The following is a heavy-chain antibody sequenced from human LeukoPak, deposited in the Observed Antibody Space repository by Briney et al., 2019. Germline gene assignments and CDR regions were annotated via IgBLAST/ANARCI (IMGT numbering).Heavy chain of an antibody. V-gene: IGHV3-72*01. CDR1: GFTFSDHN. CDR3: ARHFFTD. D-gene: IGHD3-3*02. Sequence: GGSLRLSCAASGFTFSDHNMDWVRQAPGKGLEWVGRSRNKAESYTTDYAASAKGRFSISRDDSKNSLDLQMNSLKTEDTAVYYCARHFFTDWGQGTLVTVSS. J-gene: IGHJ4*02. CDR2: SRNKAESYTT.